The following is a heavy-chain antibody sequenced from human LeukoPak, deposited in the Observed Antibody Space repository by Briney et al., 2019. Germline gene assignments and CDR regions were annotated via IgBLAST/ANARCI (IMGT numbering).Heavy chain of an antibody. CDR2: IYYSGSS. V-gene: IGHV4-59*08. Sequence: SETLSLTCTVSGDSINGYYWSWVRQPPGRGLEWIGYIYYSGSSRYNPSLESRLTLSVATSKNQFSLKLNSVTAADTAVYYCVRHDNGYFHYWGQGTLVTVSS. J-gene: IGHJ4*02. D-gene: IGHD2-8*01. CDR3: VRHDNGYFHY. CDR1: GDSINGYY.